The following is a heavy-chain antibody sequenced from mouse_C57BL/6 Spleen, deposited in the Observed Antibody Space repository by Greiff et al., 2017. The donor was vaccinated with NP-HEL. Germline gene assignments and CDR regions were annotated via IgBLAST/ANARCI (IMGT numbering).Heavy chain of an antibody. Sequence: QVQLQQPGAELVMPGASVKLSCKASGYTFTSYWMHWVKQRPGQGLAWIGEIDPSDSYTNYNQKFKGKSTLTVDKSSSTAYMQLSSLTSEDSAVYYCARRDDGYPHFDYWGQGTTLTVSS. CDR3: ARRDDGYPHFDY. CDR2: IDPSDSYT. J-gene: IGHJ2*01. CDR1: GYTFTSYW. V-gene: IGHV1-69*01. D-gene: IGHD2-3*01.